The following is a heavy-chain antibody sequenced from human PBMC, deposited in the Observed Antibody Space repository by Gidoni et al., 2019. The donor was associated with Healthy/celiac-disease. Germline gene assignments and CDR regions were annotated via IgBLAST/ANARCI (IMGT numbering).Heavy chain of an antibody. CDR1: GSTFSSYG. D-gene: IGHD3-16*01. CDR2: ISYDGSNK. Sequence: QVQLVGSGGGVVQPGRSLRLSWDASGSTFSSYGMHWVRQAPGKWLEWVAVISYDGSNKYYADSVKGRFTISRDNSKNTLYLQMNSLRAEDTAVYYCARDSRGTKDRSFDYWGQGTLVTVSS. CDR3: ARDSRGTKDRSFDY. V-gene: IGHV3-30*03. J-gene: IGHJ4*02.